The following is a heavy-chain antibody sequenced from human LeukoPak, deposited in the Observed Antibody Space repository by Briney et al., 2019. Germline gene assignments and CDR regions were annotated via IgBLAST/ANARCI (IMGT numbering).Heavy chain of an antibody. J-gene: IGHJ3*01. CDR1: GFTFSGYW. CDR2: IKQDGSVK. V-gene: IGHV3-7*01. Sequence: GGSLRLSCAASGFTFSGYWMIWVRQAPGKGLKWVANIKQDGSVKYYVDSVSGRFTISRDNAKNLLYLQMNSLRDEDTAVYYCVRDSGGYSSVWYDAFDVWGRGTKVTVSS. D-gene: IGHD6-19*01. CDR3: VRDSGGYSSVWYDAFDV.